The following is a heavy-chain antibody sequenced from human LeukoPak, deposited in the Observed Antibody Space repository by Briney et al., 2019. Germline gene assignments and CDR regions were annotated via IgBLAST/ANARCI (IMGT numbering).Heavy chain of an antibody. D-gene: IGHD2-2*01. CDR1: GGSFSGYY. Sequence: SETLSLTCAVYGGSFSGYYWSWIRQPPGKGLEWIGEINHSGSTNYNPSLKSRVTMSVDTSKNQFSLKLSSVTAADTAVYYCARVKPDCSSTSCSAFDYWGQGTLVTVSS. CDR3: ARVKPDCSSTSCSAFDY. J-gene: IGHJ4*02. V-gene: IGHV4-34*01. CDR2: INHSGST.